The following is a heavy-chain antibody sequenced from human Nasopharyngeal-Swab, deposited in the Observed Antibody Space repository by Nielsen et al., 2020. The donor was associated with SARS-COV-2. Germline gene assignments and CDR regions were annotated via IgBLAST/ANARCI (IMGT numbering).Heavy chain of an antibody. CDR2: IYYSGST. J-gene: IGHJ6*03. Sequence: WLRHPPGKGLEWIGYIYYSGSTNYNPSLKSRVTISVDTSKNQFSLKLSSVTAADTAVYYCARVGGLWSAGFYYYYMDVWGKGTTVTVSS. CDR3: ARVGGLWSAGFYYYYMDV. V-gene: IGHV4-59*01. D-gene: IGHD3-3*01.